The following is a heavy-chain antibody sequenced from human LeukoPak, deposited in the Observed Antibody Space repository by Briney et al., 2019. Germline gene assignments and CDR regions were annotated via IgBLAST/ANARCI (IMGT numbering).Heavy chain of an antibody. D-gene: IGHD6-13*01. CDR1: GFTFSSYA. CDR3: AKDLGYSSSWYSIGDLDY. V-gene: IGHV3-23*01. CDR2: ISGSGGST. J-gene: IGHJ4*02. Sequence: GGSLRLSCAASGFTFSSYAMSWVRQAPGKGLEWVSAISGSGGSTYYADSVKGRFTISRDNSKNTLYLQMNSLRAEDTAVYYCAKDLGYSSSWYSIGDLDYWGQGTLVTVSS.